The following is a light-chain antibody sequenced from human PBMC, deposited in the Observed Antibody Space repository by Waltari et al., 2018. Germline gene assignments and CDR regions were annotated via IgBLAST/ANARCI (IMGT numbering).Light chain of an antibody. V-gene: IGKV3-11*01. CDR2: DAS. CDR1: QNVDNY. J-gene: IGKJ4*01. CDR3: QQRSSLLPVT. Sequence: EIVLTQSPGTVSLSPGERATLPCRASQNVDNYVAWYQQRPGQTPKLLIYDASNRATGGPARFSGSGSGTDFTLTISGLEPEDFAVYYCQQRSSLLPVTFGGGTKVEIK.